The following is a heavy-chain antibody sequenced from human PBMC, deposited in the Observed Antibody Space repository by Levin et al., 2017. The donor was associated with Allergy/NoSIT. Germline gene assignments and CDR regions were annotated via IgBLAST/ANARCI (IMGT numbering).Heavy chain of an antibody. CDR3: ARVGIDFWGVYQQSWGYMDV. CDR1: GYNFTNYG. J-gene: IGHJ6*03. Sequence: GGSLRLSCKASGYNFTNYGISWVRQAPGQGLEWMGWISAYNGNTNYAQKFQGRVTMTIQTSTNTAYMELRSLRSDDTAVYYCARVGIDFWGVYQQSWGYMDVWGQGTTVTVSS. D-gene: IGHD3-3*01. CDR2: ISAYNGNT. V-gene: IGHV1-18*01.